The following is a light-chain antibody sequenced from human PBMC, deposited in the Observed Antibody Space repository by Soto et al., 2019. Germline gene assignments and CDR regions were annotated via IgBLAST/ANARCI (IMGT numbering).Light chain of an antibody. CDR3: QKYGSSPLTP. J-gene: IGKJ5*01. Sequence: EIVLTQPPGTLSLSPGERATLSCRASQSVSSSYLAWYQQKPGQAPRLLIYGASSRATGIPDRFSGSGSGTDFTLTISRLEPEDFAVYYWQKYGSSPLTPFGQRTRLEIK. V-gene: IGKV3-20*01. CDR1: QSVSSSY. CDR2: GAS.